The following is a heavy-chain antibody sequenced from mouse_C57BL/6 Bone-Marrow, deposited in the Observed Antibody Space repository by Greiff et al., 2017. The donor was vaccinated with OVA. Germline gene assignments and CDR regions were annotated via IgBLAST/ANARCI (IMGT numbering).Heavy chain of an antibody. Sequence: VQLKESGGGLVKPGGSLKLSCAASGFTFSSYTMSWVRQTPEKRLEWVATISGGGGNTYYPDSVKGRFTISRDNAKNTLYLQMSSLRSEDTALYYCARHGRSYYFDYWGQGTTLTVSS. CDR1: GFTFSSYT. V-gene: IGHV5-9*01. CDR3: ARHGRSYYFDY. J-gene: IGHJ2*01. CDR2: ISGGGGNT.